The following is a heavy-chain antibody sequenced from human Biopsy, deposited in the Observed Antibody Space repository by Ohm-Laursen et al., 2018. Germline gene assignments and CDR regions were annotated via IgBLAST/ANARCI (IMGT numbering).Heavy chain of an antibody. CDR3: ARHSLDDFWSGAHYYFDY. CDR2: VYYSGST. J-gene: IGHJ4*02. CDR1: GGSISSRNHY. Sequence: SETLSLTCSVSGGSISSRNHYWCWLRQPPGKGLEWIGHVYYSGSTFYNSSLESRVTVSVDTSKNQFHLRLTSMSASDTAVYYCARHSLDDFWSGAHYYFDYWGLGTLVTVSS. V-gene: IGHV4-39*01. D-gene: IGHD3-3*01.